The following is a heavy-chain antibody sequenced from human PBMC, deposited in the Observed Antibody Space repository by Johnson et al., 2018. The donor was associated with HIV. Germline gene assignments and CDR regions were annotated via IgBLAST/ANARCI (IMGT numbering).Heavy chain of an antibody. CDR3: TTGLYWNDAFNI. CDR2: IKSKTDGGTI. CDR1: GFTFSDAW. V-gene: IGHV3-15*01. D-gene: IGHD1-1*01. J-gene: IGHJ3*02. Sequence: VQLVESGGDLVNPGGSLRLSCAASGFTFSDAWMNWVRQAPGHGLEWVGRIKSKTDGGTIDYAEPGKGRFTISRDGSKNTLYLHMNGLKTEDTGVYYCTTGLYWNDAFNIWGQGTMVTVSS.